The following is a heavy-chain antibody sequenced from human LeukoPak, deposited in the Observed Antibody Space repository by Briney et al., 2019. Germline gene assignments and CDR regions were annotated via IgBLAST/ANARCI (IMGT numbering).Heavy chain of an antibody. CDR2: IKQDGSEK. V-gene: IGHV3-7*01. D-gene: IGHD3-22*01. Sequence: GGSLRLSCAASGFTFSSYWMSWVRQAPGKGLEWVANIKQDGSEKYYVDSVKGRFTISRDNAKNSLYLQMNSLRAEDTAVYYCARDPHDSSGYYGKTPLDAFDIWGQGTMVTVSS. CDR3: ARDPHDSSGYYGKTPLDAFDI. CDR1: GFTFSSYW. J-gene: IGHJ3*02.